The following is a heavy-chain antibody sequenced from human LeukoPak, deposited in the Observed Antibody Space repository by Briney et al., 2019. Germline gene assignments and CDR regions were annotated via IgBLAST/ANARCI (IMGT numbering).Heavy chain of an antibody. CDR2: ISLDGGDR. J-gene: IGHJ4*02. CDR3: ARDLGYSSEDY. V-gene: IGHV3-7*01. CDR1: GFTFTSYW. D-gene: IGHD6-19*01. Sequence: GGSLRLSCAASGFTFTSYWMSWVRQAPGKGLEWVANISLDGGDRYYVDSVKGRFIISRDNAENSLYMYLNSLRTDDTAVYYCARDLGYSSEDYWGQGTLVTVSS.